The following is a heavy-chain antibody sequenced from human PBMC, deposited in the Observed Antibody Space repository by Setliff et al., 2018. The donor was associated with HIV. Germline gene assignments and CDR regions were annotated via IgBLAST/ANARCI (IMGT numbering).Heavy chain of an antibody. Sequence: GASVKVSCKSSGYTFSDYYMHWVRQAPGQGLEWMGIMNAKSGSTHYARKFQGRVTLTRDTSTTTAYMELVGLKSDDTAVYYCARGYTMWLVNYYFDYWGQGTRVTVSS. J-gene: IGHJ4*02. V-gene: IGHV1-46*01. CDR1: GYTFSDYY. CDR2: MNAKSGST. CDR3: ARGYTMWLVNYYFDY. D-gene: IGHD6-19*01.